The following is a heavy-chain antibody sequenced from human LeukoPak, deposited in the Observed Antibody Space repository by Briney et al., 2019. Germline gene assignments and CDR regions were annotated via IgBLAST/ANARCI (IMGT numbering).Heavy chain of an antibody. J-gene: IGHJ2*01. D-gene: IGHD3-3*01. CDR3: ARVSLLEWSLWYFGL. Sequence: SETLSLTCTVSGGSISSYYWSWIRQPAGKGLEWIGRIYPGGSTNYNPSLKSRVTMSVDASQKQLSLKLSSVTAADTAVYYCARVSLLEWSLWYFGLWGRGTLVTVSS. V-gene: IGHV4-4*07. CDR1: GGSISSYY. CDR2: IYPGGST.